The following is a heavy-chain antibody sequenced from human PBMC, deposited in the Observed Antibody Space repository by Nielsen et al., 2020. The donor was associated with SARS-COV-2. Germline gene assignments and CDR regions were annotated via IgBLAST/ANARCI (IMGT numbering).Heavy chain of an antibody. J-gene: IGHJ6*03. D-gene: IGHD2-15*01. V-gene: IGHV4-59*01. CDR3: ASSDEVAHPITYDYYFYYYMDV. Sequence: SETLSLTCTVSGGSITPYYWSWIRQPPGKGLEWIGYIHYSGGSKYNPSLQSRLALSIDTSRHLVSLTLSSVTAADTAVYYCASSDEVAHPITYDYYFYYYMDVWGKGTTVTVSS. CDR1: GGSITPYY. CDR2: IHYSGGS.